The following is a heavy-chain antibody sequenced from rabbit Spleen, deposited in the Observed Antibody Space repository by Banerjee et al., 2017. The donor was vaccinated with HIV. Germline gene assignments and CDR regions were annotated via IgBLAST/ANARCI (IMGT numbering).Heavy chain of an antibody. J-gene: IGHJ4*01. CDR3: ARDLVGVIGWNFYL. Sequence: QSLEESGGDLGKPGASLTLTCTDSGVSFSFNSYMCWVRQAPGKGLEWIACIDSGSSGFTYFASWAKGRFTISKTSSTTVTLQMTSLTAADTATYFCARDLVGVIGWNFYLWGPGTLVTVS. V-gene: IGHV1S40*01. CDR2: IDSGSSGFT. D-gene: IGHD1-1*01. CDR1: GVSFSFNSY.